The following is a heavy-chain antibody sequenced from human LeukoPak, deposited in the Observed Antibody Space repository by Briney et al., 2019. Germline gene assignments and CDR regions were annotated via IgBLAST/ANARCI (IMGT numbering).Heavy chain of an antibody. CDR1: GYTFTGYY. J-gene: IGHJ4*02. D-gene: IGHD6-13*01. CDR3: ARAFSSSWYGTGDS. CDR2: INPNSGGT. V-gene: IGHV1-2*02. Sequence: ASVKVSCKVSGYTFTGYYIHWVRQAPGQGLEWMGWINPNSGGTNYAQNFQGRVTMTRDTSISTAYMELSRLRSDDTAVYYCARAFSSSWYGTGDSWGQGTLVTVSS.